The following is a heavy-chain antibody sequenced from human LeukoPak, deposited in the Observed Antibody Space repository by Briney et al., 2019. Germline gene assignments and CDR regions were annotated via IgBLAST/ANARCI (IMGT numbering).Heavy chain of an antibody. CDR1: GFTFSSYG. CDR2: ISYDGSNK. D-gene: IGHD3-22*01. Sequence: GGSLRLSCAASGFTFSSYGMHWVRQAPGKGLEWVAVISYDGSNKYYADSVKGRFTISRDNSKNTLYLQMNSLRAEDTAVYYCAMGDDSSGYGPFDYWGQGTLVTVSS. V-gene: IGHV3-30*03. CDR3: AMGDDSSGYGPFDY. J-gene: IGHJ4*02.